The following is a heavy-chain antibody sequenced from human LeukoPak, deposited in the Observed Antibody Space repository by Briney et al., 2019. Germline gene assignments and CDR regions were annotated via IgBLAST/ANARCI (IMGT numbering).Heavy chain of an antibody. CDR1: GFTFSSYS. Sequence: GGSLRLSCAASGFTFSSYSMNWVRQAPGKGLEWVSSISSSSSYIYYADSVKGRFTISRDNAKNSLYLQMNSLRAEDTAVYYCARDPTSYYYDSSGYPLGAAFDIWGQGTMVTVSS. V-gene: IGHV3-21*01. CDR3: ARDPTSYYYDSSGYPLGAAFDI. D-gene: IGHD3-22*01. J-gene: IGHJ3*02. CDR2: ISSSSSYI.